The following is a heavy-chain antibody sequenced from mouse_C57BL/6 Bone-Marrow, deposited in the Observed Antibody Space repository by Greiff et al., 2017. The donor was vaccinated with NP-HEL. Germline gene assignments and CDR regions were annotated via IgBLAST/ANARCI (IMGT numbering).Heavy chain of an antibody. CDR3: ARHGYYGSSPHYYAMDY. D-gene: IGHD1-1*01. Sequence: QVHVKQSGAELVKPGASVKLSCKASGYTFTEYTIHWVKQRSGQGLEWIGWFYPGSGSIKYNEKFKDKATLTADKSSSTVYMELSRLTSEDSAVYFCARHGYYGSSPHYYAMDYWGQGTSVTVSS. CDR1: GYTFTEYT. CDR2: FYPGSGSI. V-gene: IGHV1-62-2*01. J-gene: IGHJ4*01.